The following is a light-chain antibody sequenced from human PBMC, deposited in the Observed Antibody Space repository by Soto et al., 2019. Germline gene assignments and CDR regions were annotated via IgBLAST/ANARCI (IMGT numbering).Light chain of an antibody. J-gene: IGKJ4*01. CDR3: QQYNSYSSLT. CDR1: QNIRGW. V-gene: IGKV1-5*03. CDR2: QAS. Sequence: DIQMTQSPSTLSASVGDRVTITCRASQNIRGWLAWYQQKPGKAPKVLIYQASTLQSGVPSRFSGSASGTEFTLTISSLQPDDFATYYCQQYNSYSSLTFGGGTEVEIK.